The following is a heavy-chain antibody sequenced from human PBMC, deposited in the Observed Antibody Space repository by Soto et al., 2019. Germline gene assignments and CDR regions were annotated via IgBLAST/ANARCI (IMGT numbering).Heavy chain of an antibody. D-gene: IGHD4-17*01. V-gene: IGHV3-30*18. CDR2: ISYDGTNK. CDR3: ANDLQSYGDYDYYCYGMDV. CDR1: GFTFSTYG. Sequence: QVQLVESGGGEVQPGRSLTISCAASGFTFSTYGMHWVRQTPGKGLEWVAVISYDGTNKFYSDSVKGRFTISRDNFKNPLTLQMNSLRADDTAVYSCANDLQSYGDYDYYCYGMDVWGLGTRVTVSS. J-gene: IGHJ6*02.